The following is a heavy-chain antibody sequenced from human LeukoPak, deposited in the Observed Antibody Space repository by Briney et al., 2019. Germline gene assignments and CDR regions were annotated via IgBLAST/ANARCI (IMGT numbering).Heavy chain of an antibody. CDR1: GGSFSAYY. CDR3: ARHSMAHYDSHVSRPHFDY. Sequence: SETLSLTCAVYGGSFSAYYWSWIRQPPGKGLEWIGEINQSGSTNHNPSLKSRVTISVDTSKNQFSLKLSSVTAADTAVYYCARHSMAHYDSHVSRPHFDYWGQGTLVTVFS. D-gene: IGHD3-22*01. J-gene: IGHJ4*02. CDR2: INQSGST. V-gene: IGHV4-34*01.